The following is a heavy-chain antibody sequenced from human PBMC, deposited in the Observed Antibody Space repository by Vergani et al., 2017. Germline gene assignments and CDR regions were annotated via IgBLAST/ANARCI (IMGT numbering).Heavy chain of an antibody. CDR1: GFALNRHA. D-gene: IGHD3-10*01. Sequence: QVQLVESGGGVVQPGTSLRLSCVVSGFALNRHAMYWVRQAPGKGLEWVVGISFDGTNEYYPDLVKGRFTISRDKSKNTLYLQMNSLRAEDTAVYYCAKDSKEQRYYHGSGNYYNFDYWGPGILVTVSS. J-gene: IGHJ4*02. V-gene: IGHV3-30*18. CDR3: AKDSKEQRYYHGSGNYYNFDY. CDR2: ISFDGTNE.